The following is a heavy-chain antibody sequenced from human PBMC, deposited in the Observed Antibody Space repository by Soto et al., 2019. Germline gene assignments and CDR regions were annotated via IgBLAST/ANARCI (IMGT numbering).Heavy chain of an antibody. CDR1: VSIFSSYA. J-gene: IGHJ6*02. CDR3: ARRGYGMDV. CDR2: ISSDGNNK. V-gene: IGHV3-30-3*01. Sequence: WGSLRLSCSASVSIFSSYAMHWVRQAPGKGLEWVAVISSDGNNKYYADSVKGRFTISRDNSKNTLYLQMNSLRAGNTAVYYCARRGYGMDVWGQGTTVTVSS.